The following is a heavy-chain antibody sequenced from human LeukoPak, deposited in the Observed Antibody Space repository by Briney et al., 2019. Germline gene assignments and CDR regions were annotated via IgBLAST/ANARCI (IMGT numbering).Heavy chain of an antibody. D-gene: IGHD5-18*01. V-gene: IGHV5-51*01. Sequence: HAESLKISCKGSGYSITSYWIGWVRQMPGKGLEWMGIIYPGDSDTRYSPCFQGQVTISADKPISTAYLQWSSLKASDTAMYYCARQERGYSPWRGLHVGMDVWGQGTTVTVSS. J-gene: IGHJ6*02. CDR3: ARQERGYSPWRGLHVGMDV. CDR1: GYSITSYW. CDR2: IYPGDSDT.